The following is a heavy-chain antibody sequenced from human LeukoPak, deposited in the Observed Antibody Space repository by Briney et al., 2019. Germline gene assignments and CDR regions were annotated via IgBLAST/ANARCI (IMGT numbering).Heavy chain of an antibody. V-gene: IGHV3-21*01. Sequence: AESLTLTCAVSGFSFSTNGKNWVRRPQRPGMEWVSSISIFGSYIYYADSVKSRFTISRDNAKNSLYLQMNSLRVEDTAVYYCARDQAVAGIANWGQGTLVTVSS. J-gene: IGHJ4*02. CDR2: ISIFGSYI. CDR1: GFSFSTNG. D-gene: IGHD6-19*01. CDR3: ARDQAVAGIAN.